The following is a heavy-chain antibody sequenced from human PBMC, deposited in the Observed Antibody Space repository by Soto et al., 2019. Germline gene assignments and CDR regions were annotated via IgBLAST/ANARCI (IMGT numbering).Heavy chain of an antibody. CDR3: ASADRGMASGWYDGYSDL. CDR2: ISYDGSNK. Sequence: QVQLVESGGGVVQPGRSLRLSCAASGFTFSSYAMHWVRQAPGKGLEWVAVISYDGSNKYYADSVKGRFTISRDNSKNTLYLQMNRLRAEDTAVYYCASADRGMASGWYDGYSDLWGRGTLVTVSS. V-gene: IGHV3-30-3*01. J-gene: IGHJ2*01. CDR1: GFTFSSYA. D-gene: IGHD6-19*01.